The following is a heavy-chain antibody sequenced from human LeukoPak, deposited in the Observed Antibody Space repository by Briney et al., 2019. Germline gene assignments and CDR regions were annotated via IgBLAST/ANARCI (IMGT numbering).Heavy chain of an antibody. CDR1: GGSISSYY. J-gene: IGHJ4*02. V-gene: IGHV4-4*07. Sequence: SETLSLTCTVSGGSISSYYWSWIRQPAGKGLGWIGRIYTSGSTNYNPSLKSRVTMSVDTPKNQFSLKLSSVTAADTAVYYCARVRGAYSSSWFDYWGQGTLVTVSS. CDR3: ARVRGAYSSSWFDY. D-gene: IGHD6-13*01. CDR2: IYTSGST.